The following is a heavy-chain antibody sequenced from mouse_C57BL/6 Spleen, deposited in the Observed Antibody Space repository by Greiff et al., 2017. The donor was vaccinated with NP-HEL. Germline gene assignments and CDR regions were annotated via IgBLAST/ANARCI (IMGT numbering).Heavy chain of an antibody. Sequence: QVQLQQSGTELVKPGASVKLSCKASGYTFTSYWMHWVKQRPGQGLEWIGNINPSNGGTNYNEKFKSKATLTVDKSSSTAYMQLSSLTSEDSAVYYCARSRRGDYYAMDYWGQGTSVTVSS. V-gene: IGHV1-53*01. CDR2: INPSNGGT. CDR3: ARSRRGDYYAMDY. J-gene: IGHJ4*01. D-gene: IGHD2-12*01. CDR1: GYTFTSYW.